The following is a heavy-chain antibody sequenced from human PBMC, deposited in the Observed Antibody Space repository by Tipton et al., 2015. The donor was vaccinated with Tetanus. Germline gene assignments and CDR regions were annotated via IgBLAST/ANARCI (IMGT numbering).Heavy chain of an antibody. Sequence: TLSLTCTISGDSMSPYYWGWLRQPPGKGLEWIGYIYYKGSTNYNPSLRSRVTISIDTSSNQFSLKLTSVTPADTAIYYCARGPSYSGAWYHYWGQGILVTVSS. CDR2: IYYKGST. CDR3: ARGPSYSGAWYHY. V-gene: IGHV4-59*01. CDR1: GDSMSPYY. J-gene: IGHJ4*02. D-gene: IGHD6-19*01.